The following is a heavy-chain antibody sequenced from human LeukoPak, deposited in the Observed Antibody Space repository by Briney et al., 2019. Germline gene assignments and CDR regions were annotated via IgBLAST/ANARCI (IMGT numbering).Heavy chain of an antibody. J-gene: IGHJ6*02. V-gene: IGHV3-30-3*02. D-gene: IGHD6-19*01. CDR3: AKSIAVAGTDYYYGMDV. CDR1: GFTFSTFS. Sequence: GGSLRLSYAASGFTFSTFSMYWVRQAPGKGLEWVALISHSGSEKYYADSVEGRFTISRDNSRNTLYLQMNSLRAEDTAVYYCAKSIAVAGTDYYYGMDVWGQGTTVTVSS. CDR2: ISHSGSEK.